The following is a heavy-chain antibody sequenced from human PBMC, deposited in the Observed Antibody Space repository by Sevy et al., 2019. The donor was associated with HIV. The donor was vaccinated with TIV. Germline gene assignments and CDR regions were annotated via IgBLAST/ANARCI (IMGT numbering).Heavy chain of an antibody. CDR3: AKGDRTFYGLDV. CDR1: GFTFSTYA. D-gene: IGHD2-15*01. Sequence: GGSLRLSCAASGFTFSTYAMNWVRQAPGKGLEWVSSISGSGRSTYYADSVEGRFTISRHNSKNTLYLQMNSLRADDTAVYYCAKGDRTFYGLDVWGQGTTVTVSS. V-gene: IGHV3-23*01. CDR2: ISGSGRST. J-gene: IGHJ6*02.